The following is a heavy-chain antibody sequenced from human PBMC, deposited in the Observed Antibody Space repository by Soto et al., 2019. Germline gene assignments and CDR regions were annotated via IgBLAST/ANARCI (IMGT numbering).Heavy chain of an antibody. D-gene: IGHD6-13*01. CDR2: ISGSGGNT. J-gene: IGHJ4*02. V-gene: IGHV3-23*01. Sequence: GGSLRLSCAASGFTFSSYTMNWVRQAPGKGLECVSSISGSGGNTYYADSVKGRFTISRDNSKNTLFLQMNSLRVDDTAVYYCAKRGVYKPDYWGQGTLVTVSS. CDR3: AKRGVYKPDY. CDR1: GFTFSSYT.